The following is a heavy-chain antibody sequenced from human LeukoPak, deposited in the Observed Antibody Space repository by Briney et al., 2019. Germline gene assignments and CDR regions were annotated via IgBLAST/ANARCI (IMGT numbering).Heavy chain of an antibody. J-gene: IGHJ5*02. CDR3: AREIRFLEWFSNWFDP. CDR1: GYTFTSYA. CDR2: INAGNGNT. V-gene: IGHV1-3*01. D-gene: IGHD3-3*01. Sequence: ASVKVSCKASGYTFTSYAMHWVRQAPGQRLEWMGWINAGNGNTKYSQKFQGRVTITRDTSAGTAYMELSSLRSEDTAVYYCAREIRFLEWFSNWFDPWGQGTLVTVSS.